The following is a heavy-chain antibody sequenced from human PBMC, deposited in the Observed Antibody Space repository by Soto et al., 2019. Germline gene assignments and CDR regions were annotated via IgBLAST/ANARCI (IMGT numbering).Heavy chain of an antibody. D-gene: IGHD2-2*01. J-gene: IGHJ3*01. CDR2: INPSGGPS. CDR3: ARLSIGPPKSFDV. Sequence: ASMKVPCKASGYTFTSFYIHWGRQAPGQGLEWMGIINPSGGPSTYAQKFQDRVTMTRDTSTSTIYLEVSSLRSDDTAVYYCARLSIGPPKSFDVWGQGTMVTVSS. CDR1: GYTFTSFY. V-gene: IGHV1-46*03.